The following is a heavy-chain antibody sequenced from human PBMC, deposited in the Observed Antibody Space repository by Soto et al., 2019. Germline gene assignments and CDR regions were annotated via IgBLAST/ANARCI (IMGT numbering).Heavy chain of an antibody. V-gene: IGHV4-34*01. D-gene: IGHD6-19*01. CDR1: GGSFSGYY. CDR2: INHSGST. Sequence: PSETLSLTCAVYGGSFSGYYWSWIRQPPGKGLEWIGEINHSGSTNYNPSLKSRVTISVDTSKNQFSLKLSSVTAADTAVYYCAKDLQWLVQGPYYWGQGTLVTVSS. J-gene: IGHJ4*02. CDR3: AKDLQWLVQGPYY.